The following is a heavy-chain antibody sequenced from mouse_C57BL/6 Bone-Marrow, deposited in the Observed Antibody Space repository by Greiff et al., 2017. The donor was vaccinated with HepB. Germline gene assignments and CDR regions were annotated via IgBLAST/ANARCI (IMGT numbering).Heavy chain of an antibody. J-gene: IGHJ2*01. CDR1: GYSFTGYY. CDR2: INPSTGGT. D-gene: IGHD1-1*01. V-gene: IGHV1-42*01. Sequence: EVKLMESGPELVKPGASVKISCKASGYSFTGYYMNWVKQSPEKSLEWIGEINPSTGGTTYNQKFKAKATLTVDKSSSTAYMQLKSLTSEDSAVYYCARRPITRDYFDYWGQGTTLTVSS. CDR3: ARRPITRDYFDY.